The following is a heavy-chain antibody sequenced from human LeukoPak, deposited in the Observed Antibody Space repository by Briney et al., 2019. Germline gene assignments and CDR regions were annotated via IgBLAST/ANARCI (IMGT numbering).Heavy chain of an antibody. CDR3: ARVRSDDSSGYYFIDY. CDR2: IYYSGST. V-gene: IGHV4-59*12. CDR1: GGSISSYY. Sequence: NPSETLSLTCTVSGGSISSYYWSWIRQPPGKGLEWIGYIYYSGSTNYNPSLKSRVTISVDTSKNQFSLKLSSVTAADTAVYYCARVRSDDSSGYYFIDYWGQGTLVTVSS. J-gene: IGHJ4*02. D-gene: IGHD3-22*01.